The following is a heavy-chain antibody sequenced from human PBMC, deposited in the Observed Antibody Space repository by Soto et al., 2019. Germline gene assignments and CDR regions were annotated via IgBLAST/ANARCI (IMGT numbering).Heavy chain of an antibody. Sequence: SETLSLTCTVSGGSISSYYWSWIRQPPGKGLEWIGYIYYSGSTNYNPSLKSRVTISVDTSKNQFSLKLSSVTAADTAVYYCARGTNYDFWSGYYTYGMDVWGQGTTVTVSS. CDR3: ARGTNYDFWSGYYTYGMDV. D-gene: IGHD3-3*01. V-gene: IGHV4-59*01. CDR1: GGSISSYY. CDR2: IYYSGST. J-gene: IGHJ6*02.